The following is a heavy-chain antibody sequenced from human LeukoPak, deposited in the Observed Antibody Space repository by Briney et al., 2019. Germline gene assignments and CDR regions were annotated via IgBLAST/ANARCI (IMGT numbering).Heavy chain of an antibody. D-gene: IGHD5-12*01. Sequence: ASXXVSCKASGYTFTSDYMHWVRQAPGQGLEWMGIINPSGGSTSYAQKFQGRVTMTRDTSTSTVYMELSSMRSEDTAVYYCALVDIVATTDYWGQGTLVTVSS. CDR2: INPSGGST. CDR3: ALVDIVATTDY. J-gene: IGHJ4*02. CDR1: GYTFTSDY. V-gene: IGHV1-46*03.